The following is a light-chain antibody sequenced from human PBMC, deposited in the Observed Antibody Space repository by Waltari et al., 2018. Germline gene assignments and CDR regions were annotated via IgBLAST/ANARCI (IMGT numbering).Light chain of an antibody. CDR3: TSYTTRHSLV. J-gene: IGLJ1*01. V-gene: IGLV2-14*03. CDR2: DVS. Sequence: QSALTQPASVSGSPGQSITISCTGPSRDIGSYDRVSWYQQHPGKAPKVVIFDVSYRPSGVSNRFSGSKSGNTASLTISGLQAEDEADYYCTSYTTRHSLVFGTGTKVTVL. CDR1: SRDIGSYDR.